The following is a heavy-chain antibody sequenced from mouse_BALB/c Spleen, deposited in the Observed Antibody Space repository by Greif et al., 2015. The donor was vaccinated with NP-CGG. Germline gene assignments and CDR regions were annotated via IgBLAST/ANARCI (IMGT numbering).Heavy chain of an antibody. D-gene: IGHD1-1*01. CDR2: ISSGGGST. Sequence: EVQVVESGGGLVKPGGSLKLSCAASGFAFSSYDMSWVRQTPEKRLEWVAYISSGGGSTYYPDTVKGRFTISRDNAKNTLYLQMSSLKSEGTAMYYCARHLYYGSSYVRAYYAMDYWGQGTSVTVSS. V-gene: IGHV5-12-1*01. CDR3: ARHLYYGSSYVRAYYAMDY. CDR1: GFAFSSYD. J-gene: IGHJ4*01.